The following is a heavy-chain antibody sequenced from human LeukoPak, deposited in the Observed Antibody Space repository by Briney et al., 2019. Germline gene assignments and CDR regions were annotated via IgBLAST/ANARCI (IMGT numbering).Heavy chain of an antibody. D-gene: IGHD3-9*01. V-gene: IGHV4-38-2*02. J-gene: IGHJ4*02. CDR1: GYSISSGYY. Sequence: SETLSLTCTVSGYSISSGYYWGWIRQPPGKGLEWIGSIYHSGSTYYNPSLKSRVTISVDMSKNQFSLNLSSVTAADTAVYYCARGPLGYDILTGYYPRPPGYWGQGNLVTVSS. CDR2: IYHSGST. CDR3: ARGPLGYDILTGYYPRPPGY.